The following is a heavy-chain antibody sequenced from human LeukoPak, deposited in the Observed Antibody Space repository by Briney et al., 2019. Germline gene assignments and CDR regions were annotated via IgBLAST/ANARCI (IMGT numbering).Heavy chain of an antibody. J-gene: IGHJ4*02. CDR1: GFTFSSYG. V-gene: IGHV3-33*01. CDR2: IWYDGSNK. CDR3: ARESSGSATGFDY. Sequence: PGRSLRLSWAASGFTFSSYGMHWVRQAPGKGLEWVAVIWYDGSNKYYADSVKGRFTISRDNSKNTLYLQMNSLRAEDTAVYYCARESSGSATGFDYWGQGTLVTVSS. D-gene: IGHD1-26*01.